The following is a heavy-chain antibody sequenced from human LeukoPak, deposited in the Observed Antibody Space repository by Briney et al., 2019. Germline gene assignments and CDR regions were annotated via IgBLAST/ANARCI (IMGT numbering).Heavy chain of an antibody. D-gene: IGHD6-19*01. CDR1: SYSISSGYY. V-gene: IGHV4-38-2*01. Sequence: PSETLSLTCRVSSYSISSGYYWGWVRQPPGKGLEWIGSIHHSGSTYYNPSLRSRVTISVDTSKNQFSLKLNSVTAVDTAVYYCARCSGTYFFDYWGQGTLVTVSS. CDR3: ARCSGTYFFDY. J-gene: IGHJ4*02. CDR2: IHHSGST.